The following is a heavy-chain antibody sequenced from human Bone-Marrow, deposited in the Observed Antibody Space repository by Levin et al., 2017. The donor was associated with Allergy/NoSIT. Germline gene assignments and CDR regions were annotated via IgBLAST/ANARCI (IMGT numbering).Heavy chain of an antibody. V-gene: IGHV3-23*01. CDR3: AKSSAKYPEYQWFDP. D-gene: IGHD6-6*01. Sequence: GESLKISCEASGVSFSSFAMVWVRQPPGKGLEWVSGISGSGDSTYYADFVKGRFAISRDNTKNMLYLQMNSVRAEDTALYYCAKSSAKYPEYQWFDPWGQGTQVTVSS. CDR2: ISGSGDST. CDR1: GVSFSSFA. J-gene: IGHJ5*02.